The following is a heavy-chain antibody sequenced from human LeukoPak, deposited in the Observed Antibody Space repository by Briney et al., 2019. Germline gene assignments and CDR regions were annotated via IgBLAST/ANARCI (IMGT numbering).Heavy chain of an antibody. CDR1: GDSVSSNTVA. V-gene: IGHV6-1*01. CDR2: TYFRSRWYN. Sequence: SQTLSLTCVISGDSVSSNTVAWNWIRQCPSRGLECLGRTYFRSRWYNDYAVSVKSRITIKADTSGNQFSLHLNSVTPEDTAAYYCARGTSTFDYWGQGTLVTVSS. CDR3: ARGTSTFDY. J-gene: IGHJ4*02. D-gene: IGHD1-1*01.